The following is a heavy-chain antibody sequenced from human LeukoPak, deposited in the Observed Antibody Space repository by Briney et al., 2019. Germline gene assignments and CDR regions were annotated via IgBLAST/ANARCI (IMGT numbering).Heavy chain of an antibody. CDR1: GFTFKSYA. CDR2: INTNGANT. Sequence: GGSLRLSCSASGFTFKSYAMHWVRQAPGKGLEYVSSINTNGANTYYADSVKGRFTISRDNSRNTVYVQMNSLRAEDTAVYYCAKGRGGYCSSTSCPFDYWGQGTLVTVSS. V-gene: IGHV3-64*04. J-gene: IGHJ4*02. D-gene: IGHD2-2*01. CDR3: AKGRGGYCSSTSCPFDY.